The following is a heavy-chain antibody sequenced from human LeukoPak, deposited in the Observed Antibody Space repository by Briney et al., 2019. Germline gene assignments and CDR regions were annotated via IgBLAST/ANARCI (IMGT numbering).Heavy chain of an antibody. CDR1: GGSISSSSYY. CDR3: ARNRGGDYGGYRSDWFDP. V-gene: IGHV4-39*07. CDR2: IYHRGYT. D-gene: IGHD4-17*01. Sequence: SETLSLTCTVSGGSISSSSYYWGWIRQSPGKGLEWIGEIYHRGYTNYNPSLKTRVTISVDMSKNHFSLELTSVTAADTALYYCARNRGGDYGGYRSDWFDPWGQGTLVTVSS. J-gene: IGHJ5*02.